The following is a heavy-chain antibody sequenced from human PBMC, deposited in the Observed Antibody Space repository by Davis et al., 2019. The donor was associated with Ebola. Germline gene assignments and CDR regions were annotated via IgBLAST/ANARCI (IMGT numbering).Heavy chain of an antibody. CDR3: ATCGFCISTSGVDY. CDR1: GFTFTSND. D-gene: IGHD6-19*01. Sequence: GESLKISCAASGFTFTSNDMSWVRQAPGKGLEWVSTISGSDGSTYYADSVRGRFTISRDNSKNTLYLQMNSLSGDDTAVYYCATCGFCISTSGVDYWGQGTLVSVSS. J-gene: IGHJ4*02. CDR2: ISGSDGST. V-gene: IGHV3-23*01.